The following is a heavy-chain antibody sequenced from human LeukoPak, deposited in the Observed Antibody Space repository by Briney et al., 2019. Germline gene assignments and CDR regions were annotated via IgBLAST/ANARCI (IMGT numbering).Heavy chain of an antibody. V-gene: IGHV4-59*01. CDR1: GASISSYY. CDR2: IYYSGST. CDR3: ARDSSRSIWSGFLGRENWFDP. J-gene: IGHJ5*02. D-gene: IGHD3-3*01. Sequence: NPSETLSLTCTVSGASISSYYWSWIRQPPGKGLEWIGYIYYSGSTNYNPSLKSRVTISVDTSKNQFSLKLSSVTAADTAVYYCARDSSRSIWSGFLGRENWFDPWGQGTLVTVSS.